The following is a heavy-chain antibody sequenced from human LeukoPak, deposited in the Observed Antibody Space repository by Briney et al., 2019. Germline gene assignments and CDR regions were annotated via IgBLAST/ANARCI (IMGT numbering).Heavy chain of an antibody. CDR3: ARDFYDGFALDY. Sequence: PGGSLRLSCTGSGFTLSSYEMTWIRQAPGKGLEWVSSIDYSGDSPYYADSVKGRFTMSRDNSKNIVYLQLSSLRPEDTAVYYCARDFYDGFALDYWGQGTLVTVSS. J-gene: IGHJ4*02. CDR2: IDYSGDSP. CDR1: GFTLSSYE. D-gene: IGHD2/OR15-2a*01. V-gene: IGHV3-23*01.